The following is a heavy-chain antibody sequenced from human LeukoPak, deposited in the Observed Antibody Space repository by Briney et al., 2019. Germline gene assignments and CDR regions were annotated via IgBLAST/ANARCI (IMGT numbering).Heavy chain of an antibody. V-gene: IGHV5-51*01. CDR3: GRHSGTDSPGFDY. CDR1: GYSFSNYW. J-gene: IGHJ4*02. Sequence: GESLKISCQGSGYSFSNYWIAWVRQMPGKGLEWMGIIYSGDSDTRYSPSFQGQVTISADKSVSTAYLQWSSLKASDTAIYYCGRHSGTDSPGFDYWGQGTLVTVSS. D-gene: IGHD1-26*01. CDR2: IYSGDSDT.